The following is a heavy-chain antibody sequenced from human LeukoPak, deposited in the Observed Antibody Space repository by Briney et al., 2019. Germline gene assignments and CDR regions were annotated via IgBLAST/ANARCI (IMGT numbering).Heavy chain of an antibody. J-gene: IGHJ6*03. CDR1: GYTFTGYY. CDR3: ARNGFEIGYYYMDV. CDR2: INPNSGGT. V-gene: IGHV1-2*02. D-gene: IGHD1-1*01. Sequence: ASVKVSCKASGYTFTGYYMHWVRQAPGQGLEWMGWINPNSGGTNYEQKFQGRVTMTRDTSISTAYMELSRLRSDATAVYYCARNGFEIGYYYMDVWGKGTTVTVSS.